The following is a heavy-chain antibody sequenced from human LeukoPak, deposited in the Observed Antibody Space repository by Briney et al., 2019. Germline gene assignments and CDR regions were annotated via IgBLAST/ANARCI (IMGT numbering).Heavy chain of an antibody. CDR3: ARGVVVVPAIGHPDY. J-gene: IGHJ4*02. Sequence: LRLSCAASGFTFSSYSMNWIRQPPGKGLEWIGYIYYSGSTYYNPSLKSRVTISVDTSKNQFSLKLSSVTAADTAVYYCARGVVVVPAIGHPDYWGQGTLVSVSS. CDR1: GFTFSSYS. V-gene: IGHV4-30-4*08. CDR2: IYYSGST. D-gene: IGHD2-2*01.